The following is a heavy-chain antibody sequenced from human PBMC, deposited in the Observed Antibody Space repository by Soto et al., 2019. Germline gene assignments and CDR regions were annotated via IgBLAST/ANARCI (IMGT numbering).Heavy chain of an antibody. D-gene: IGHD6-6*01. CDR1: GFTFSSYG. V-gene: IGHV3-30*18. CDR2: ISYDGSNK. Sequence: QVQLVESGGGVVQPGRSLRLSCAASGFTFSSYGMHWVRQVPGEGLEWVAVISYDGSNKYYADSVKGRFTISRDNSKNTLFLQMYSLRGEDTAVYYCAKESYSSSSYYYGMDVWGQGTTVTVSS. CDR3: AKESYSSSSYYYGMDV. J-gene: IGHJ6*02.